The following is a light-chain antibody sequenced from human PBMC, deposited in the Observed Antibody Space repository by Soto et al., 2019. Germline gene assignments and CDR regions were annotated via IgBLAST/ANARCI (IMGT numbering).Light chain of an antibody. Sequence: EIVMTQSPATLSVSPGERVTLSCRASQSVSSNLAWYQQKPGQAPRLLIYGASTRATGIPARFSGSGSGTEFTLTISSLQSEDFATYYCQQLRMYPSTFGGGTKVDIK. CDR2: GAS. CDR3: QQLRMYPST. CDR1: QSVSSN. V-gene: IGKV3-15*01. J-gene: IGKJ4*01.